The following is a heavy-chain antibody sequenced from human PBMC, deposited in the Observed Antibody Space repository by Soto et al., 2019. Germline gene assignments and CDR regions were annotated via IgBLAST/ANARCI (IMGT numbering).Heavy chain of an antibody. CDR1: GFVFSDSG. V-gene: IGHV3-33*03. Sequence: QEQLVESGGGVVQPGRSLRLSCAASGFVFSDSGMHWVRQAPGKGLEWVAVIWYDGRKKYYGDSVKGRFTISRDNSKNMWFLQMNGLRADDSAIYYCATDGGEWGQGTRVTVSS. CDR3: ATDGGE. J-gene: IGHJ4*02. D-gene: IGHD3-16*01. CDR2: IWYDGRKK.